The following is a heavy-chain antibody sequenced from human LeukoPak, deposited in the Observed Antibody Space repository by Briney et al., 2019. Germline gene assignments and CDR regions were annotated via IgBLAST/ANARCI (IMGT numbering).Heavy chain of an antibody. CDR2: INHSGST. CDR3: ARKGKAARPGWFDP. D-gene: IGHD6-6*01. CDR1: GGSFSGYY. J-gene: IGHJ5*02. Sequence: SETLSLTCAVYGGSFSGYYWSWIRQPPGKGLEWIGEINHSGSTNYNPSLKSRVTISVDTFKNQFSLKLSSVTAADTAVYYCARKGKAARPGWFDPWGQGTLVTVSS. V-gene: IGHV4-34*01.